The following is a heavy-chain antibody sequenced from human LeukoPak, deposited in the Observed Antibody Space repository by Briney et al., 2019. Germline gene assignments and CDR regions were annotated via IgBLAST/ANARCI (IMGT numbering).Heavy chain of an antibody. CDR1: GYTFTSYY. J-gene: IGHJ4*02. CDR3: ARDQTLTYYYDSSPRGPDY. Sequence: ASVKVSCKASGYTFTSYYMHWVRQAPGQGLEWMGIINPSGGSTSYAQKFQGRVTMTRDTSTSTVYMELSSLRSEDTAVYYCARDQTLTYYYDSSPRGPDYWGQGTLVTVCS. D-gene: IGHD3-22*01. V-gene: IGHV1-46*01. CDR2: INPSGGST.